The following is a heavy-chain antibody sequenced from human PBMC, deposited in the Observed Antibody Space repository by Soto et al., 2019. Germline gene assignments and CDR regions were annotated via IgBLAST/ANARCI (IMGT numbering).Heavy chain of an antibody. V-gene: IGHV4-34*01. Sequence: SETLSLTCAVYGGSFSGYYWSWIRQPPGKGLEWIGEINHSGSTNYNPSLKSRVTISVDTSKNQFSLKLSSVTAADTAVYYCARVMTTVTTDFGCLDYWGQGTLVTVSS. J-gene: IGHJ4*02. D-gene: IGHD4-17*01. CDR2: INHSGST. CDR1: GGSFSGYY. CDR3: ARVMTTVTTDFGCLDY.